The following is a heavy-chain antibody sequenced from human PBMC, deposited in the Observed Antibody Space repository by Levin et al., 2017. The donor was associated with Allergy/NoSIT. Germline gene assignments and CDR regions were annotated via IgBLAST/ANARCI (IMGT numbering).Heavy chain of an antibody. D-gene: IGHD3-10*01. J-gene: IGHJ4*02. CDR1: GFTFSSYS. Sequence: GGSLRLSCAASGFTFSSYSMNWVRQAPGKGLEWVSSISSSSSYIYYADSVKGRFTISRDNAKNSLYLQMNSLRAEDTAVYYCARERWYGAGRYLYWGQGTLVTVSA. CDR3: ARERWYGAGRYLY. V-gene: IGHV3-21*01. CDR2: ISSSSSYI.